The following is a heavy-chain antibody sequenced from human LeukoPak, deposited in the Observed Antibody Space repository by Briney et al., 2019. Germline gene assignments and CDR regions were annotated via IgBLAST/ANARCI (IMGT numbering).Heavy chain of an antibody. D-gene: IGHD1-26*01. CDR2: ISYNSADI. CDR3: AKLAPAIVGADY. CDR1: GFTFRSYN. Sequence: PGGSLRLSCAASGFTFRSYNMNWVRQAPGKGLEWLSYISYNSADIYYADSVKGRFTISRDNAKNSLYLQMNSLRAEDTAIYYCAKLAPAIVGADYWGQGTLVTVSS. J-gene: IGHJ4*02. V-gene: IGHV3-48*01.